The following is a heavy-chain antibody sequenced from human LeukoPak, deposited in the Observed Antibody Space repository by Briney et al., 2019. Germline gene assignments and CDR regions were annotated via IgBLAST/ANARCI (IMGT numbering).Heavy chain of an antibody. CDR2: INHSGST. V-gene: IGHV4-34*01. J-gene: IGHJ6*03. CDR3: ARVKRYYYYYYMDV. CDR1: GGSFSGYY. Sequence: SETLSLTCAVYGGSFSGYYWSWIRQPPGKGLEWIGEINHSGSTNYNPSLKSRVTISVDTSKNQFSLKLSSVTAADTAVYYCARVKRYYYYYYMDVWGKGTTVTVSS.